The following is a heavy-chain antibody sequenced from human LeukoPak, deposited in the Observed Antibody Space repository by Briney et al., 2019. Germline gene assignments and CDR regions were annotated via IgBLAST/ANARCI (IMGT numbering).Heavy chain of an antibody. Sequence: SETLSLTCTVSGGPISTTYYYWGWIRQPPGKGLEWIGSVYYSGITYYNPSLKSRVTISVDTSKNQFSLKLSSVTAADTAVYYCARGAVGYCSGGSCYRDYYYYGMDVWGQGTTVTVSS. CDR2: VYYSGIT. D-gene: IGHD2-15*01. V-gene: IGHV4-39*01. CDR1: GGPISTTYYY. J-gene: IGHJ6*02. CDR3: ARGAVGYCSGGSCYRDYYYYGMDV.